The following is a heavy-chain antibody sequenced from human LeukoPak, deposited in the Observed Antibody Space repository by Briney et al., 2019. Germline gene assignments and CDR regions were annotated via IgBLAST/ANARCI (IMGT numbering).Heavy chain of an antibody. J-gene: IGHJ6*03. V-gene: IGHV3-23*01. D-gene: IGHD3-22*01. CDR2: ISGSGGST. Sequence: GGSLRLSCAASGFTFSSYGMSWVRQAPGKGLEWVSAISGSGGSTYYADSVKGRFTISRDNSKNTLYLQMNGLRAEDTAVYYCANLYYYDSSGYYYYYYYYMDVWGKGTTVTISS. CDR3: ANLYYYDSSGYYYYYYYYMDV. CDR1: GFTFSSYG.